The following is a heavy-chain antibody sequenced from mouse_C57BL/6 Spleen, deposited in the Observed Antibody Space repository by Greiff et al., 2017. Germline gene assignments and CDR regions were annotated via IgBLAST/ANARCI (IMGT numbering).Heavy chain of an antibody. CDR3: ARGHFGYGSGSPAWFAY. V-gene: IGHV1-53*01. Sequence: QVQLQQPGTELVKPGASVKLSCKASGYTFTSYWMHWVKQRPGQGLEWIGNINPSNGGTNYNEKFKSKATLTVDKSSSTAYMQHSSLTAEDSAVYYCARGHFGYGSGSPAWFAYWGQGTLVTVSA. J-gene: IGHJ3*01. CDR1: GYTFTSYW. D-gene: IGHD1-1*01. CDR2: INPSNGGT.